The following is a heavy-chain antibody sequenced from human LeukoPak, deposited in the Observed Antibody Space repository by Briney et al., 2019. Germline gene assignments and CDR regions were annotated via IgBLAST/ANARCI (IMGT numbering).Heavy chain of an antibody. CDR1: GFTFSTYH. CDR3: ATSLGPLTDY. Sequence: GGSLRLSCAASGFTFSTYHMSWVRQAPGKGLECVAHMFPNGRQESCVDSVKGRFTISRDNAKNTLYLQMNSLRGEDTAVYYCATSLGPLTDYWGQGTLVTVSS. D-gene: IGHD7-27*01. J-gene: IGHJ4*02. V-gene: IGHV3-7*01. CDR2: MFPNGRQE.